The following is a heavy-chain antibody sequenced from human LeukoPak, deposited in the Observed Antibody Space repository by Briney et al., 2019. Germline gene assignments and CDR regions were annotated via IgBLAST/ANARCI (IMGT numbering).Heavy chain of an antibody. CDR3: VKDKWVDY. CDR2: ISSDGGRT. D-gene: IGHD1-26*01. CDR1: GFTFTNSA. J-gene: IGHJ4*02. Sequence: PGGSLRLSCEASGFTFTNSAMNWVRQAPGKGLEYVSSISSDGGRTYYADSVKGRFTISRDNSKNTLYLQMSSLRGEDTAVYYCVKDKWVDYWGQGTLVTVSS. V-gene: IGHV3-64D*09.